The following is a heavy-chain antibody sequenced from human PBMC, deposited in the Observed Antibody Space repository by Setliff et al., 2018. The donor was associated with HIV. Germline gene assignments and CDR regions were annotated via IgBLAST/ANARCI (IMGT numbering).Heavy chain of an antibody. J-gene: IGHJ4*02. D-gene: IGHD1-26*01. CDR3: ARGTFSGPDY. V-gene: IGHV4-34*01. CDR1: GGSFSGYY. CDR2: INHSGST. Sequence: PSETLSLTCAVYGGSFSGYYWNWISQPPGKGLEWIGEINHSGSTNYNPSLKSRVTISVDTSKNQFSLKLNSVTAADTAVYYCARGTFSGPDYWGQGTLVTVSS.